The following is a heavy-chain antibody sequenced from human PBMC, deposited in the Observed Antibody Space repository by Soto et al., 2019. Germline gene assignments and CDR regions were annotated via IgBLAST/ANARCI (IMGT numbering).Heavy chain of an antibody. CDR1: GGSISSGGYS. D-gene: IGHD3-16*02. CDR2: IYHSGST. Sequence: QLQLQESGSGLVKPSQTLSLTCAVSGGSISSGGYSWSWIRQPPGKGLEWIGYIYHSGSTYYNPSLKRRGTISVDRSKNQFSLKLGSVTAADTAVYYCARGGGSYDYVWGSYRYYFDYWGQGTLVTVSS. J-gene: IGHJ4*02. V-gene: IGHV4-30-2*01. CDR3: ARGGGSYDYVWGSYRYYFDY.